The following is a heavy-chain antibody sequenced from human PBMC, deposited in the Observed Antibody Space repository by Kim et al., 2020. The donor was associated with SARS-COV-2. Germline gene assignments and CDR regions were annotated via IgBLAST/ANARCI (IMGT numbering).Heavy chain of an antibody. CDR3: AIAAPSSLRFLEWFDYYYYGMDV. D-gene: IGHD3-3*01. V-gene: IGHV3-13*04. CDR2: IGTAGDT. CDR1: GFTFSSYD. J-gene: IGHJ6*02. Sequence: GGSLRLSCAASGFTFSSYDMHWVRQATGKGLEWVSAIGTAGDTYYPGSVKGRFTISRENAKNSLYLQMNSLRAGDTAVYYCAIAAPSSLRFLEWFDYYYYGMDVWGQGTTVTVSS.